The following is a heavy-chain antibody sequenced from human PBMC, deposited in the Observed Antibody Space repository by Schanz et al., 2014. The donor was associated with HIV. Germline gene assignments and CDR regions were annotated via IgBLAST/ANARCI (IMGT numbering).Heavy chain of an antibody. J-gene: IGHJ4*02. Sequence: VQLVESGGGLVKPGRSLRLSCAASGFTFSSYGMHWVRQAPGKGLEWVAVIWYDGSNKYYADSVKGRFTISRDNAKNSLFLQMNSLRDEDTAVYFCARGWRENSFDYWGQGTPVTVSS. D-gene: IGHD4-4*01. CDR2: IWYDGSNK. V-gene: IGHV3-33*01. CDR3: ARGWRENSFDY. CDR1: GFTFSSYG.